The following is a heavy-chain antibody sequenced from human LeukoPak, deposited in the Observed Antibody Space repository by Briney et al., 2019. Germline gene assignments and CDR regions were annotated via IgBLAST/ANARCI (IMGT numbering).Heavy chain of an antibody. CDR3: ASAYDILTAYFDY. CDR1: GFTFSSYS. D-gene: IGHD3-9*01. Sequence: GGSLRLSCAASGFTFSSYSMNWVRQAPGKGLEWVSSISSSSSYIYYADSVKGRFTISRDNAKNSPYLQMNSLRAEDTAVYYCASAYDILTAYFDYWGQGTLVTVSS. CDR2: ISSSSSYI. V-gene: IGHV3-21*01. J-gene: IGHJ4*02.